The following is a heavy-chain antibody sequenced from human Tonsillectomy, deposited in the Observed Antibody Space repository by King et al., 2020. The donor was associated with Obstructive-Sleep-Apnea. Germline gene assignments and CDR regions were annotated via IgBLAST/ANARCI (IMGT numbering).Heavy chain of an antibody. V-gene: IGHV4-34*01. CDR2: INHSGTP. CDR3: ARGSGATAVNWFDP. Sequence: LQQWGAGLLKPPETLSLTCAVFGGSFSDFYWSCIRQPPGKGLEGVVEINHSGTPNSNPSLKSRVTLSVETSKNQFSLKLSSVTAADTAAYYCARGSGATAVNWFDPWGQGTLVTVSS. J-gene: IGHJ5*02. D-gene: IGHD6-13*01. CDR1: GGSFSDFY.